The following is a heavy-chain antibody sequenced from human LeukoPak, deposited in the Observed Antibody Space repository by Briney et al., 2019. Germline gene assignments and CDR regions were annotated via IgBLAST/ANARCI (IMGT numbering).Heavy chain of an antibody. CDR1: GFNFSSYA. D-gene: IGHD3-22*01. J-gene: IGHJ4*02. CDR3: ARDGYYYDSSGYVYYFDY. CDR2: ISYDGSNK. V-gene: IGHV3-30*01. Sequence: GRCLRLPCAAAGFNFSSYAMHWVRQAPGKGLECVAVISYDGSNKYYADSVKGRFTISRDNSKNTLYLQMNSLRAEDTAVYYCARDGYYYDSSGYVYYFDYWGQGTLVTVSS.